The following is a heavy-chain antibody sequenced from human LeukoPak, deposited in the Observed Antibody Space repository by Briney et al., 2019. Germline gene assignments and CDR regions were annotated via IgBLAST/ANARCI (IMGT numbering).Heavy chain of an antibody. CDR1: GFTFSSYS. Sequence: PGGSLRLSCAASGFTFSSYSMNWVRQAPGKGLEWVSSISSSSSYIYYADSVKGRFTISRDNAKNSLYLQMNSLRAEDTAVYYCARDHANGGVRDYWGQGTLVTVSS. D-gene: IGHD3-16*01. CDR3: ARDHANGGVRDY. V-gene: IGHV3-21*01. CDR2: ISSSSSYI. J-gene: IGHJ4*02.